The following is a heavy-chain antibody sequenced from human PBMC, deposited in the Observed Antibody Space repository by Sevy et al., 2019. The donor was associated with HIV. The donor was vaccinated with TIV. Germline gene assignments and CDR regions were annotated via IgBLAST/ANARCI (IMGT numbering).Heavy chain of an antibody. Sequence: ASVKVSCKASGYTFTGYYMHCVRQAPGQGLEWMGWINPNSGGTNYAQKFQGRVTMTRDTSISTAYMELSRLRSDDTAVYYCARAGITMVRRTAPLYWFDPWGQGTLVTVSS. CDR3: ARAGITMVRRTAPLYWFDP. D-gene: IGHD3-10*01. CDR1: GYTFTGYY. CDR2: INPNSGGT. J-gene: IGHJ5*02. V-gene: IGHV1-2*02.